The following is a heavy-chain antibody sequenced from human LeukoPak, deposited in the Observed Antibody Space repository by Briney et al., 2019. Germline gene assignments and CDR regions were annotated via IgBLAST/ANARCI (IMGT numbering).Heavy chain of an antibody. CDR3: ARVDYDSSGYYYGGFDY. CDR2: ISYDGSNK. CDR1: GFTFSSYA. V-gene: IGHV3-30-3*01. J-gene: IGHJ4*02. Sequence: HAGGSLRLSCAASGFTFSSYAMHWVRKAPGKGLEWVAVISYDGSNKYYADSVKGRFTISRDNSKNTLYLQMNSLRAEDTAVYYCARVDYDSSGYYYGGFDYWGQGTLVTVSS. D-gene: IGHD3-22*01.